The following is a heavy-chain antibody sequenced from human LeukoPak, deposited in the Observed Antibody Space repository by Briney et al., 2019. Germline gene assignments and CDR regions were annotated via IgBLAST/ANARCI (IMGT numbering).Heavy chain of an antibody. CDR3: ARGPSYYDFHH. Sequence: ASVKVSFKASGYTFTSYDINWVRQATGQGLEWMGWMNPNSGNTGYAQKFQGRVTMTRNTSISTAYMELSGLRSEDTAIYYCARGPSYYDFHHWGQGTLVTVSS. V-gene: IGHV1-8*01. CDR1: GYTFTSYD. CDR2: MNPNSGNT. J-gene: IGHJ4*02. D-gene: IGHD3-3*01.